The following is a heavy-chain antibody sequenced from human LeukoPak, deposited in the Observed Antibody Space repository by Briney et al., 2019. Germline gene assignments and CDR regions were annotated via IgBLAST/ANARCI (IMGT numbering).Heavy chain of an antibody. Sequence: GGSLRLSCAASGFTFSSYAMSWVRQAPGKGLEWVSAISGSGGSTYYADSVKGRFTISRDNSKNTLYLQMNSLRAEDTAVYYCAKDTPTYDSSGYYPYYWGQGTLVTVSS. V-gene: IGHV3-23*01. CDR2: ISGSGGST. D-gene: IGHD3-22*01. J-gene: IGHJ4*02. CDR3: AKDTPTYDSSGYYPYY. CDR1: GFTFSSYA.